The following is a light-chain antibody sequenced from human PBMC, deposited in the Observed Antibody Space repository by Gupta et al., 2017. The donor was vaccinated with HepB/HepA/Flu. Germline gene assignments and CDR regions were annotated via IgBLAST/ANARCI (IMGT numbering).Light chain of an antibody. CDR1: SDDLGTYDY. J-gene: IGLJ2*01. V-gene: IGLV2-14*03. CDR2: DVK. Sequence: QSALTQPASVSGSPGQSITISCTGTSDDLGTYDYVSWYQQYPGKSPKVLIYDVKNRPAGISNRFSGSKSGNTASLTISGLQAEDEADYYCSSYTKMRIRVCGGGTKVTVL. CDR3: SSYTKMRIRV.